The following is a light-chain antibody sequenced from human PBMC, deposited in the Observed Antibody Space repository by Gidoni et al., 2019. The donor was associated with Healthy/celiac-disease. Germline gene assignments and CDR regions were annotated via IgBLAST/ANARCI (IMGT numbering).Light chain of an antibody. Sequence: DIQKPQSPSSRSASVGDRVNITCRASQSISSYINWYQQKPGKAPKLLIYAASSLQSGVPSRFSVIGSGTAFTLTISSLQPEDFATYSCQQSYSTLLTFGPGTKLDIK. J-gene: IGKJ3*01. V-gene: IGKV1-39*01. CDR1: QSISSY. CDR3: QQSYSTLLT. CDR2: AAS.